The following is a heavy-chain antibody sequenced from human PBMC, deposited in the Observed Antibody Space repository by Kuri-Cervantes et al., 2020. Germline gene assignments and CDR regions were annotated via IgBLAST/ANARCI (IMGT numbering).Heavy chain of an antibody. CDR1: GGSISSGSYY. V-gene: IGHV4-61*02. D-gene: IGHD6-19*01. CDR3: ERHDSSGWYSERVVDY. CDR2: IYTSGST. J-gene: IGHJ4*02. Sequence: SCTVSGGSISSGSYYWSWIRQPAGKGLEWIGRIYTSGSTNYNPSLKSRVTISVDTSKNQFSLKLSSVTAADTAVYYCERHDSSGWYSERVVDYWGQGTLVTVSS.